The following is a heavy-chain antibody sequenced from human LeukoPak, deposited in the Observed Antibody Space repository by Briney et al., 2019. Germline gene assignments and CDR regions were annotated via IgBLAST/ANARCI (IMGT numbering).Heavy chain of an antibody. Sequence: PSETLSLTCAVYGGSFSDYFWSWIRQPPGKGLEWIGEISHSGSTTYNPSLRSRVTISGDTSKKRLSLKLSSVTAADTAVYYCVTYYYGSSAPKRNYWGQGILVTVSS. J-gene: IGHJ4*02. CDR3: VTYYYGSSAPKRNY. CDR2: ISHSGST. CDR1: GGSFSDYF. V-gene: IGHV4-34*01. D-gene: IGHD3-22*01.